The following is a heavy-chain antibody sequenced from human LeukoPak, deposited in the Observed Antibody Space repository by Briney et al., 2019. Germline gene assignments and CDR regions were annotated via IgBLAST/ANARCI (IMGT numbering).Heavy chain of an antibody. CDR1: GGSISSSSYY. Sequence: SETLSLTCTVSGGSISSSSYYWGWIRQPPGKGLEWIGSIYYSGSTYYNPSLKSRVTISVDTSKNQFSLKLSSVTAADTAVYYCARPGELLWFGEHGMDVWGQGTTVTVSS. CDR2: IYYSGST. J-gene: IGHJ6*02. D-gene: IGHD3-10*01. V-gene: IGHV4-39*01. CDR3: ARPGELLWFGEHGMDV.